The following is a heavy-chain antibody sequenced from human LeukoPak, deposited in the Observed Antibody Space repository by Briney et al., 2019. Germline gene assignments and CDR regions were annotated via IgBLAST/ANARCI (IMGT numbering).Heavy chain of an antibody. D-gene: IGHD1-14*01. J-gene: IGHJ6*02. CDR1: GFTFSSYG. Sequence: GGSLRLSCAASGFTFSSYGMHWVRQAPGKGLEWVAVISYDGSNKYYADSVKGRFTISRDNSKNTLYLQMNSLRAEDTAVYYCAKGDPDDSAPYYYGMDVWGQGTTVTVSS. V-gene: IGHV3-30*18. CDR3: AKGDPDDSAPYYYGMDV. CDR2: ISYDGSNK.